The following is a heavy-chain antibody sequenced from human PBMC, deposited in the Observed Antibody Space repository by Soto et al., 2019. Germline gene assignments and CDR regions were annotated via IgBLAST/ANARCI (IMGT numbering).Heavy chain of an antibody. J-gene: IGHJ4*02. D-gene: IGHD3-22*01. CDR1: GYTFTSYY. Sequence: ASVKVSCKASGYTFTSYYMHWVRQAPGQGLEWMGIINPSGGSTSYAQKFQGRVTMTRDTSTSTVYMELCSLRSEDTAVYYCARGHYAISVYYYFDYWGQGTMVTVSS. CDR2: INPSGGST. CDR3: ARGHYAISVYYYFDY. V-gene: IGHV1-46*01.